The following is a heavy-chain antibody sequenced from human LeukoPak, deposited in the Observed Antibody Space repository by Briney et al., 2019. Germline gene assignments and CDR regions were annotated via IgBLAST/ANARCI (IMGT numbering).Heavy chain of an antibody. D-gene: IGHD3-3*01. CDR1: GGSISSGGYY. CDR2: IYYSGST. V-gene: IGHV4-31*03. J-gene: IGHJ5*02. Sequence: KTSQTPSLTCTVSGGSISSGGYYWSWIRQHPGKGLEWIGYIYYSGSTYYNPSLKSRVTISVDTSKNQFSLKLSSVTAADTAVYYCARAPSYYDFWSGYSYNWFDPWGQGTLVTVSS. CDR3: ARAPSYYDFWSGYSYNWFDP.